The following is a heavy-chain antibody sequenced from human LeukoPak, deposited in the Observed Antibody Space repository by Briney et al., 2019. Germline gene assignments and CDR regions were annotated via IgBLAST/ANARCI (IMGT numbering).Heavy chain of an antibody. J-gene: IGHJ4*02. V-gene: IGHV3-11*04. Sequence: GGSLRLSCAASGFTVSSNYMSWVRQAPGKGLEWVSYISSSGNTIDYADSVKGRFTISRDNAKNSLYLQMVSLRAEDTAVYYCARLRGYSYGYGDYWGQGALVTVSS. CDR1: GFTVSSNY. CDR3: ARLRGYSYGYGDY. CDR2: ISSSGNTI. D-gene: IGHD5-18*01.